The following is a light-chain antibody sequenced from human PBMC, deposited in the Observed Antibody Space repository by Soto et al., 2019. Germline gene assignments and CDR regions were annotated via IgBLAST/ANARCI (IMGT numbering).Light chain of an antibody. Sequence: ERGMTQSPATLSVSPGERATLSCRASQSVSSNLAWYQQKPGQAPRLLIYGASTRATGIPARFSGSGSGTEFTLTISSLQSEDFAVYYCQQYNNWPPTFGQGTKVEIK. CDR1: QSVSSN. V-gene: IGKV3-15*01. CDR2: GAS. CDR3: QQYNNWPPT. J-gene: IGKJ1*01.